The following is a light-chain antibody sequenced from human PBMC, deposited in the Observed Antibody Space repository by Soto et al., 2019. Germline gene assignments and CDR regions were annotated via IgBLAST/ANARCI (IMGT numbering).Light chain of an antibody. CDR3: QQRSSWPPWT. J-gene: IGKJ1*01. CDR2: DAS. Sequence: EIVLTQSPATLSLSPGERATLSCRASRGVSSSLAWYQQKPGQAPRLLIYDASNRATDIPARFSGSGSGTDFTLTISSLEPEDFAVYYCQQRSSWPPWTFGQGTKVEIK. CDR1: RGVSSS. V-gene: IGKV3-11*01.